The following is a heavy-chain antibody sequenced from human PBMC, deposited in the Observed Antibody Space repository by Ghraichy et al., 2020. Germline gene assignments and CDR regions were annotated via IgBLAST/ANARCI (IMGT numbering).Heavy chain of an antibody. CDR3: TTLSSTSCYSSECYYYYMDV. Sequence: LSLTCAASGFTFSNAWMSWVRQAPGKGLEWVGRIKSKTDGGTTDYAAPVKGRFTISRDDSKNTLYLQMNSLKTEDTAVYYCTTLSSTSCYSSECYYYYMDVWGKGTTVTVSS. J-gene: IGHJ6*03. D-gene: IGHD2-2*01. CDR2: IKSKTDGGTT. CDR1: GFTFSNAW. V-gene: IGHV3-15*01.